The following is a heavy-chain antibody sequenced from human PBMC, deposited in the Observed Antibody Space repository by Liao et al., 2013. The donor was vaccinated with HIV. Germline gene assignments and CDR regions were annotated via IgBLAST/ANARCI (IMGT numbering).Heavy chain of an antibody. Sequence: QVQLQESGPGLVKPSQTLSLTCTVSGGSISSGSYYWSWIRQPAGKGLEWIGRIYTSGNTNYNPSLKSRVTISEDTSKNQFSLKLSSVTAADTAVYYCASGARQLYCSSTSCSFAEYFQHWGQGTLVTVSS. V-gene: IGHV4-61*02. CDR2: IYTSGNT. J-gene: IGHJ1*01. CDR1: GGSISSGSYY. CDR3: ASGARQLYCSSTSCSFAEYFQH. D-gene: IGHD2-2*01.